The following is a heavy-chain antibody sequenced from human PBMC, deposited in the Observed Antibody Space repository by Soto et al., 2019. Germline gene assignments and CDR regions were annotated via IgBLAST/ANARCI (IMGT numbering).Heavy chain of an antibody. CDR3: ARGQVVAAQH. Sequence: TLSLTCAVSGGSIRTGGYSWGWIRQPPGKGLEWIGYIYHSGSTYYNPSLKSRVTISVDRSKNQFSLKLSSVTAADTAVYYCARGQVVAAQHWGQGTLVTVS. D-gene: IGHD2-15*01. V-gene: IGHV4-30-2*01. CDR2: IYHSGST. J-gene: IGHJ4*02. CDR1: GGSIRTGGYS.